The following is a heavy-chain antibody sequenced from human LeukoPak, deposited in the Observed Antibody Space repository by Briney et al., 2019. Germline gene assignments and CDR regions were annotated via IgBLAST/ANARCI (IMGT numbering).Heavy chain of an antibody. D-gene: IGHD3-3*01. V-gene: IGHV1-2*02. CDR1: GYTFTGYY. J-gene: IGHJ5*02. Sequence: ASVKVSCKASGYTFTGYYMHWVRQARGQGLEWMGGINPHSGDTNCAQKLQGRCTMTRDTSISTAYMELSRLTSDDTAVYYCARDADFYWFDPWGQGTLVTVSS. CDR3: ARDADFYWFDP. CDR2: INPHSGDT.